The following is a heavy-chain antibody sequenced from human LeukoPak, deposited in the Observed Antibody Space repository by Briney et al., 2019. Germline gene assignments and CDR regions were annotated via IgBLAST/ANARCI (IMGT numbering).Heavy chain of an antibody. V-gene: IGHV4-59*08. CDR2: IYYSGST. CDR3: ARRDYNYYGMDV. J-gene: IGHJ6*02. Sequence: PPXXXXXWIASIYYSGSTNYNPSLQSRVTTSVDTSKNQFSLKLSSVTAADTAVYYCARRDYNYYGMDVWGRGTTVTVSS.